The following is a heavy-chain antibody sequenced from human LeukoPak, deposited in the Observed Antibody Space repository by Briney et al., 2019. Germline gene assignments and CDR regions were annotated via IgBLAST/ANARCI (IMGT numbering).Heavy chain of an antibody. D-gene: IGHD4-17*01. J-gene: IGHJ3*02. Sequence: PGGSLRLSCAASGFTLSSYWLHWVRQAPGEGLVWVSTISGSGGSTYYADSVKGRFTISRDNSKNTLYLQMNSLRAEDTAIYYCAKSPAVTVTAFDIWGQGTMVTVS. V-gene: IGHV3-23*01. CDR1: GFTLSSYW. CDR2: ISGSGGST. CDR3: AKSPAVTVTAFDI.